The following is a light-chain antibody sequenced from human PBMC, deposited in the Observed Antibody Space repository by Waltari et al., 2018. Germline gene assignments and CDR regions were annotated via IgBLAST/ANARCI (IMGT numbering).Light chain of an antibody. Sequence: QSALTQPASVSGSPGQSITISCPGTSSDVGGSNYVSWYQQHPGKAPKLMIYDVSKRPSGVSNRFSGSKSGNTASLTISGLQAEDEADYYCSSYTSSSTLIFGTGTKVTVL. J-gene: IGLJ1*01. CDR3: SSYTSSSTLI. CDR1: SSDVGGSNY. V-gene: IGLV2-14*01. CDR2: DVS.